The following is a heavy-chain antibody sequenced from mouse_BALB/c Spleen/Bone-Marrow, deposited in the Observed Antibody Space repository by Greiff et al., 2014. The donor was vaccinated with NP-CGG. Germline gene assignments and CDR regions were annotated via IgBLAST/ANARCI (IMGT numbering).Heavy chain of an antibody. CDR3: RAYYRYDGYALDY. CDR1: GFTFNDYE. J-gene: IGHJ4*01. D-gene: IGHD2-14*01. Sequence: VQLQQSGAELVRPGASVTLSCKASGFTFNDYEMHWVKQTPVHGLEWIGAIDPATGGTAYNQKFKGKATLTADKSSSTAYMELRSLTSEDSAVYYCRAYYRYDGYALDYWGQGTSVTVSS. V-gene: IGHV1-15*01. CDR2: IDPATGGT.